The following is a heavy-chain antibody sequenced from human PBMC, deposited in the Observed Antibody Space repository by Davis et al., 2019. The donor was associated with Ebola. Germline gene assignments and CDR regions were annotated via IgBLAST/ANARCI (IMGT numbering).Heavy chain of an antibody. D-gene: IGHD1-26*01. J-gene: IGHJ3*02. CDR3: ARTSIVGTTTTASDI. CDR1: GYSFKNYA. CDR2: ISAYNGNT. V-gene: IGHV1-18*01. Sequence: AASVKVSCTASGYSFKNYAISWVRQAPGQGLEWMGWISAYNGNTNYAQKVQGRVTMTTDTSTGTAYLDLRSLRSDDTAVYFCARTSIVGTTTTASDIWGQGTLVTVSS.